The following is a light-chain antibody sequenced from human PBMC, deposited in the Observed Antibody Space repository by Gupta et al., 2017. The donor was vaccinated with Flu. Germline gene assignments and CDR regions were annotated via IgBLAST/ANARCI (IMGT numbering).Light chain of an antibody. V-gene: IGLV1-47*01. CDR2: RDN. Sequence: QSVLTQPPSASWTPGQRVTISCSGSSSNIGNNYVYWYQQLPGTAPKLLIYRDNQRPSGVTDRFSGSKSGTAASLAISGLRDEEEADYYCAAGDNSSSVVFGGGTKVTVL. J-gene: IGLJ3*02. CDR3: AAGDNSSSVV. CDR1: SSNIGNNY.